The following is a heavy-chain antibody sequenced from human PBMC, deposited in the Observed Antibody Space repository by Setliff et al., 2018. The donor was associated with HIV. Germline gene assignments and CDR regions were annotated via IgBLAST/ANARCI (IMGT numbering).Heavy chain of an antibody. CDR2: ITHSGRT. V-gene: IGHV4-34*01. Sequence: PSETLSLTCAVYGGSSSDYYWTWIRQPPGKGLEWIGEITHSGRTNFRPSLRSRVTMSRDTSKNQFSLKLSSVTAADTAVYYCARATATYWYSIPRDYIYHMDVWGEGTTVTVSS. CDR1: GGSSSDYY. CDR3: ARATATYWYSIPRDYIYHMDV. D-gene: IGHD2-8*02. J-gene: IGHJ6*03.